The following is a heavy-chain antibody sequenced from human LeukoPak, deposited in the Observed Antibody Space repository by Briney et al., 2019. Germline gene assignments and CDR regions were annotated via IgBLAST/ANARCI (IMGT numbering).Heavy chain of an antibody. Sequence: GGSLRLSCAASGFTSSSYSMNWVRQAPGKGLEWVSYISSSSSTIYYADSVKGRFTISRDNAKNSLYLQMNSLRAEDTAVYYCARTSRGATDYWGQGTLVTVSS. CDR1: GFTSSSYS. CDR3: ARTSRGATDY. D-gene: IGHD1-26*01. J-gene: IGHJ4*02. CDR2: ISSSSSTI. V-gene: IGHV3-48*01.